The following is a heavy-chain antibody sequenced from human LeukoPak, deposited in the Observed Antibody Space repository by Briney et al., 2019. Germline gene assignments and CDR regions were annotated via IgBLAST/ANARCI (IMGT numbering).Heavy chain of an antibody. CDR3: ARDRYYDSSGYYTGDP. D-gene: IGHD3-22*01. Sequence: PGGSLRLSCAASGFTFSNYGMSWVRQPPGKGLEWVSSISGSEDTTYYADSVKGRFTISRDDSKNTLSLQMNSLRAEDTAVYYCARDRYYDSSGYYTGDPWGQGTLVTVSS. CDR1: GFTFSNYG. V-gene: IGHV3-23*01. CDR2: ISGSEDTT. J-gene: IGHJ5*02.